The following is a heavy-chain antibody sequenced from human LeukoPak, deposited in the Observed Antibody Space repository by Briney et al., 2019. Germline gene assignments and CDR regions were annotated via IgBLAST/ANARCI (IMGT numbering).Heavy chain of an antibody. Sequence: GGSLRLSCAASGFTFSSYAMHWVRQAPGKGLEYVSVISSNGGSTYYANSVKGRFTISRDNSKNTLYLQMGSLRAEDMALYYCARGDSLPVLDYWGQGILVSVSS. D-gene: IGHD3-22*01. V-gene: IGHV3-64*01. CDR1: GFTFSSYA. CDR3: ARGDSLPVLDY. J-gene: IGHJ4*02. CDR2: ISSNGGST.